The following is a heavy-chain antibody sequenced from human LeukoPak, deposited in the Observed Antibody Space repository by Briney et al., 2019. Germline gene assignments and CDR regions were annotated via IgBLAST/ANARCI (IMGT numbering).Heavy chain of an antibody. Sequence: SETLSLTCAVYGGSFSGYYWSWLRQPPGKGLEWIGEINHSGSTNYNPSLKSRVTISVDTSKNQFSLKLSSVTAADTAVYYCARGLSSSWYLVQYYFDYWGQGTLVTVSS. CDR3: ARGLSSSWYLVQYYFDY. CDR1: GGSFSGYY. J-gene: IGHJ4*02. V-gene: IGHV4-34*01. D-gene: IGHD6-13*01. CDR2: INHSGST.